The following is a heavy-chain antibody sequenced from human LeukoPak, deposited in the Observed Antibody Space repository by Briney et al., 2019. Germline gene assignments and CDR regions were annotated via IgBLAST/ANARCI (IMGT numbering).Heavy chain of an antibody. Sequence: GGSLRLSCAASGFTFSSYAMSWVRQAPGKGLEWVSAISGSGGSTYYADSVKGRFTISRDNSNYTLYLQMNSLTAEDTAVYYCVRDPKFYGDNDYWGQGTLVTVSS. CDR2: ISGSGGST. CDR1: GFTFSSYA. D-gene: IGHD4-17*01. CDR3: VRDPKFYGDNDY. J-gene: IGHJ4*02. V-gene: IGHV3-23*01.